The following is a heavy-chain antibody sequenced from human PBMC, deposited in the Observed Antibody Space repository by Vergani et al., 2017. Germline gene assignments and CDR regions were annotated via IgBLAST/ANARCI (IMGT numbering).Heavy chain of an antibody. Sequence: QVQLQESGPGLVKPSQTLSLTCTVSGASINNDFYYWHWIRQPAGKGLEWIVRIYVSGITDYKSSLQSRVSMSVAKSRNQFSLTLKSATATDTAIYFCARVNTKTNGHLYYYYYMDVWGQGTAVTVS. J-gene: IGHJ6*03. CDR2: IYVSGIT. V-gene: IGHV4-61*02. CDR1: GASINNDFYY. CDR3: ARVNTKTNGHLYYYYYMDV. D-gene: IGHD1-1*01.